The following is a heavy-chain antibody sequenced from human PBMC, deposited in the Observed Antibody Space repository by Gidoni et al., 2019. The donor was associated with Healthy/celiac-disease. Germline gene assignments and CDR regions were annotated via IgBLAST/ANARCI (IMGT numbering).Heavy chain of an antibody. V-gene: IGHV3-13*01. CDR3: ARGDIAVAGEGGYYYYGMDV. D-gene: IGHD6-19*01. CDR2: IGTAGDT. Sequence: EVQLVESGGGLVQPGGSLRLSCAASGFTFSSYDMHWVRQATGKGLEWVSAIGTAGDTYYPGSVKGRFTISRENAKNSLYLQMNSLRAGDTAVYYCARGDIAVAGEGGYYYYGMDVWGQGTTVTVSS. CDR1: GFTFSSYD. J-gene: IGHJ6*02.